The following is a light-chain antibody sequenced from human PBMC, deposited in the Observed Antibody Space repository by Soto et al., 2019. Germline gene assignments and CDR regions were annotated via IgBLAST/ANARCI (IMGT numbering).Light chain of an antibody. CDR1: QSVCSNY. J-gene: IGKJ1*01. V-gene: IGKV3-20*01. Sequence: EIVLTQSPGTLSLSPGERATISCRASQSVCSNYLAWYQQKPGQAPRLLIYAASNRASGIPDRFGGSGSGTDFTLTVSRLEPEDFAVYYCQQYGSAPWTFGQGTKVEI. CDR2: AAS. CDR3: QQYGSAPWT.